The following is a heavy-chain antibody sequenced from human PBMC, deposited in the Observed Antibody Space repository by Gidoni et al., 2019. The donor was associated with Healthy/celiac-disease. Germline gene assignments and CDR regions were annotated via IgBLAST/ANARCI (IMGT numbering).Heavy chain of an antibody. CDR2: INHSGST. CDR3: ARRYSYGYWEDAFDI. D-gene: IGHD5-18*01. Sequence: QVQLQQWGAGLLKPSETLSLTCAVYGGSFSGYYWSWIRQPPGKGLEWIGEINHSGSTNYNPSLKSRVTISVDTSKNQFSLKLSSVTAADTAVYYCARRYSYGYWEDAFDIWGQGTMVTVSS. V-gene: IGHV4-34*01. CDR1: GGSFSGYY. J-gene: IGHJ3*02.